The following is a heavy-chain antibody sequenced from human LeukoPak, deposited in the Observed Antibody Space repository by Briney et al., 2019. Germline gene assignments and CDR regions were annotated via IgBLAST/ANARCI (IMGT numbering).Heavy chain of an antibody. D-gene: IGHD4-23*01. V-gene: IGHV1-69*05. J-gene: IGHJ4*02. Sequence: ASVKVSCKASGGTFSSYAISWVRQAPGQGLEWMGGIIPIFGTANYAQKFQGRVTITTDDSTSTAYMELSSLRSEDTAVYYCARTTSVGRSTTVATFDYWGQGTLVTVSS. CDR3: ARTTSVGRSTTVATFDY. CDR1: GGTFSSYA. CDR2: IIPIFGTA.